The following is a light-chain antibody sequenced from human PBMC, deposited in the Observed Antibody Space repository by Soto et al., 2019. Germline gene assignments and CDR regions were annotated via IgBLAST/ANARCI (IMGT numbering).Light chain of an antibody. CDR2: DAS. CDR3: QQRSDSIT. CDR1: HSVTTH. J-gene: IGKJ5*01. Sequence: ETMMTQSPDTLSVSLGERATLSCRASHSVTTHLAWFQQRPGQTPRLLIYDASTRAPGIPARFSGRGSGADFTLTISSLEPEDFAVYYCQQRSDSITFGQGTRLEIK. V-gene: IGKV3-11*01.